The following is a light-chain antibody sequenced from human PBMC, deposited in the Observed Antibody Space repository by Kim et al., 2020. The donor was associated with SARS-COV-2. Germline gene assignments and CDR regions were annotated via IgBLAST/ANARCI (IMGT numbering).Light chain of an antibody. J-gene: IGKJ5*01. CDR3: QQYAYWRA. V-gene: IGKV3-15*01. CDR1: QSIRSS. Sequence: PGERATPACRASQSIRSSLAWYQQKPGQAPRVLIYGASARATGIPARFSGSGSGTEFTLTISNLQSEDFAVYYCQQYAYWRAFGQGTRLEIK. CDR2: GAS.